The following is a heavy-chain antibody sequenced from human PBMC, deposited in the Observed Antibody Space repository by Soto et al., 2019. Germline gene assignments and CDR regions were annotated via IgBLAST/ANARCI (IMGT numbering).Heavy chain of an antibody. CDR1: GYTFTGYY. J-gene: IGHJ6*02. CDR2: INPNSGGT. V-gene: IGHV1-2*04. Sequence: GASVKVSCKACGYTFTGYYMHWVRQAPGQGLEWMGWINPNSGGTNYAQKFQGWVTMTRDTSISTAYMELSRLRSDDTAVYYCASGKGGVGYISLDVWGQGTTVTVSS. D-gene: IGHD6-25*01. CDR3: ASGKGGVGYISLDV.